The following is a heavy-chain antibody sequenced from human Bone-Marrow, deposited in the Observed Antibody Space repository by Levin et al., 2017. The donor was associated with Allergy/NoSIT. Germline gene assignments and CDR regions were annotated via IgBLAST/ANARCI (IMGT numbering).Heavy chain of an antibody. D-gene: IGHD2-15*01. V-gene: IGHV5-51*01. CDR1: GYTFSGYW. CDR2: IYPGDSNT. Sequence: GASVKVSCKGSGYTFSGYWIGWVRQMPGKGLEWMGIIYPGDSNTRYSPSFQGQVTISVDKSISTAYLQWSGLKASDTAIYFCARFSGPSLTYNWFDPWGQGTLVTVSS. J-gene: IGHJ5*02. CDR3: ARFSGPSLTYNWFDP.